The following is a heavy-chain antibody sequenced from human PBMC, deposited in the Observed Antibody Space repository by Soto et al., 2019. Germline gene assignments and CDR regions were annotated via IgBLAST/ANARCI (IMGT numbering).Heavy chain of an antibody. D-gene: IGHD1-26*01. CDR3: ATWRTYSGSYCFDY. J-gene: IGHJ4*02. CDR1: GGTFKTYT. V-gene: IGHV1-69*06. CDR2: IIPMYDSA. Sequence: QVQLVQSGAEIKKPGSSVNVSCAASGGTFKTYTINWVRQAPGQGLEWIGQIIPMYDSANYAQRFQGRVTISADKSTNIAYMELSGLSSEDTDLYYCATWRTYSGSYCFDYWGQGTLVSVSS.